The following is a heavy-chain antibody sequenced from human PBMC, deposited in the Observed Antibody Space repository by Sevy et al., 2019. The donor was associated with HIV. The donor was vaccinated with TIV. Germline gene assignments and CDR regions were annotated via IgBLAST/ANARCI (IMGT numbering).Heavy chain of an antibody. Sequence: GGSLRLSCAASGFTFSSYSMNWVRQAPGKGLEWVSYISSGFSTIHYADSVKGRFTISRDNAKNSLYLQMNGLRAEDTAVYYCARDNGDYFLSTSVFDYWGQGTLVTVSS. V-gene: IGHV3-48*01. D-gene: IGHD4-17*01. CDR3: ARDNGDYFLSTSVFDY. J-gene: IGHJ4*02. CDR2: ISSGFSTI. CDR1: GFTFSSYS.